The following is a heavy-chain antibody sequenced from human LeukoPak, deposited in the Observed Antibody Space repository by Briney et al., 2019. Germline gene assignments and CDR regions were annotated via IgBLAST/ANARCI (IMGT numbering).Heavy chain of an antibody. CDR2: INHSGST. V-gene: IGHV4-34*01. D-gene: IGHD2-21*02. Sequence: SETLSLTCAVHGGSFSGYYWSWIRQPPGKGLEWIGGINHSGSTNYNPSLKSRVTILVDTSKAQFSLKLSSVTAADTAVYYCARPNTLNTAYYCMDVWGKGTTVTVSS. J-gene: IGHJ6*03. CDR1: GGSFSGYY. CDR3: ARPNTLNTAYYCMDV.